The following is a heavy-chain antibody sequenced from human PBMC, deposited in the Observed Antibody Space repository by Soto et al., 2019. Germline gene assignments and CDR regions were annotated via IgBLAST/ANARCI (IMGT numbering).Heavy chain of an antibody. V-gene: IGHV3-30*18. Sequence: LRLPCAAPQFSFDYYGIHLVRQAPVKGLELVAIVSYDGINKYYADSVRGRFTIFIDNSENTLYLHMSSLRPDDTAVYFCAKDRALGWGRARYSKERRGMDVWGQGTTVTVSS. CDR2: VSYDGINK. CDR1: QFSFDYYG. D-gene: IGHD2-15*01. CDR3: AKDRALGWGRARYSKERRGMDV. J-gene: IGHJ6*02.